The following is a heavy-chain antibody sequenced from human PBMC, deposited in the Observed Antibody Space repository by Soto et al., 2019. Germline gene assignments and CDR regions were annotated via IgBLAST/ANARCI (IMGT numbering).Heavy chain of an antibody. V-gene: IGHV1-69*02. D-gene: IGHD2-2*01. Sequence: SVKVSCKASGGTFSSYTISWVRQAPGQGLEWMGRIIPILGIANYAQKFQGRVTITADKSTSTAYMELSSLRSEDTAVYYCASVDTGCSSTSCPPPTDYWGQGTLVTVSS. CDR2: IIPILGIA. J-gene: IGHJ4*02. CDR3: ASVDTGCSSTSCPPPTDY. CDR1: GGTFSSYT.